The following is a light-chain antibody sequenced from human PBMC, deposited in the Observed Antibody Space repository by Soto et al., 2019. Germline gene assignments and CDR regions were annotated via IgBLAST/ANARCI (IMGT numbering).Light chain of an antibody. V-gene: IGLV2-14*01. Sequence: QSALTQPASVSGSPGQSITISCTGTSSDVGAHNYVSWYQQHPGKAPNLMIFEVCDRHSGVSNRFSGSKSGNTASLTISWRQAEDEADYYCSSYTSSNTLVFGGGTKVTVL. CDR2: EVC. CDR1: SSDVGAHNY. CDR3: SSYTSSNTLV. J-gene: IGLJ2*01.